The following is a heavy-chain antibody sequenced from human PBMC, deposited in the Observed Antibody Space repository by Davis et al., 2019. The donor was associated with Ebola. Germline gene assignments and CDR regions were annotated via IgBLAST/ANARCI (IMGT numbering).Heavy chain of an antibody. CDR1: GFRFTDYG. V-gene: IGHV1-8*02. D-gene: IGHD3-10*01. CDR3: AADEGEILWFGELNV. J-gene: IGHJ6*02. Sequence: AASVKVSCKASGFRFTDYGITWVRQAPGQGLEWMGWMNPNSGNTGYAQNFQGRVTMTRNTSISTAYMELSSLRSEDTAVYYCAADEGEILWFGELNVWGQGTTVTVSS. CDR2: MNPNSGNT.